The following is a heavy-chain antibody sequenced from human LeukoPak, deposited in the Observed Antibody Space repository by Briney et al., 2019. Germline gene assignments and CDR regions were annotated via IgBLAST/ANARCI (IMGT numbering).Heavy chain of an antibody. CDR3: TRRLDD. CDR2: IKQDGSEK. Sequence: GGSLRLSCAASGFTFTSHWMSWVRQAPGKGLEWVANIKQDGSEKNYLDSVKGRFTISRDNAQNSLYLQMNGLRVEDTAVYYCTRRLDDWGQGTLVTVSS. D-gene: IGHD3-16*01. J-gene: IGHJ4*02. V-gene: IGHV3-7*01. CDR1: GFTFTSHW.